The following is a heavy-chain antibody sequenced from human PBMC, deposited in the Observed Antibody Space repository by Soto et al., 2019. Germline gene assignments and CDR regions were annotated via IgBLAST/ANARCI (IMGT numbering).Heavy chain of an antibody. CDR2: ISYDGSNK. J-gene: IGHJ6*02. CDR1: GFTFSSYG. CDR3: AKGLTYSGYDYGFHYFYYGMDV. V-gene: IGHV3-30*18. D-gene: IGHD5-12*01. Sequence: GGSLRLSCAASGFTFSSYGMHWVRQAPGKGLEWVAVISYDGSNKYYADSVKGRFTISRDNSKNTLYLQMNSLRGEDTAVYYCAKGLTYSGYDYGFHYFYYGMDVWGQGTTVTVSS.